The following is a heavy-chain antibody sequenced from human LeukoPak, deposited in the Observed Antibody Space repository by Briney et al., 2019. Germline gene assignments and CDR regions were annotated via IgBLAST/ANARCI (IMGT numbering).Heavy chain of an antibody. CDR3: ARGLLSGGANDAFDI. D-gene: IGHD2-21*01. V-gene: IGHV4-34*01. J-gene: IGHJ3*02. CDR2: INHSGST. Sequence: GSLRLSCAASGFTFSSYSMNWVRQPPGKGLEWIGEINHSGSTNYNPSLKSRVTISVDTSKNQFSLKLSSVTAADTAVYYCARGLLSGGANDAFDIWGQGTMVTVSS. CDR1: GFTFSSYS.